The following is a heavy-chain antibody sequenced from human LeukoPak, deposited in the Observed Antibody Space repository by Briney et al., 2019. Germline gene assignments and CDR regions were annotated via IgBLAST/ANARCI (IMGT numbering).Heavy chain of an antibody. V-gene: IGHV1-2*02. CDR3: ARVAGAHDYEGPGLDY. CDR2: INPNSGGT. J-gene: IGHJ4*02. CDR1: GYTFTGYY. Sequence: ASVKVSCKASGYTFTGYYMHWVRQAPGQGLEWMGWINPNSGGTNYAQKLQGRVTMTRDTSISTAYMELSRLRSDDTAVYYCARVAGAHDYEGPGLDYWGQGTLVTVSS. D-gene: IGHD4/OR15-4a*01.